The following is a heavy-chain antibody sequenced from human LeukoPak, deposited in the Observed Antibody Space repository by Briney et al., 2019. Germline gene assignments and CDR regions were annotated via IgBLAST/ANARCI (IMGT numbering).Heavy chain of an antibody. CDR3: ASGTATDY. J-gene: IGHJ4*02. CDR1: GGSMTRYY. D-gene: IGHD2-21*02. CDR2: IYYSGTN. V-gene: IGHV4-59*08. Sequence: ADTLSLTCTVSGGSMTRYYRSWIRHRPGKRLEWIGYIYYSGTNNYNASLKSRVTISVDNSKNQFYLQVSSVTAADTAVYYCASGTATDYWGQRTLVTVSS.